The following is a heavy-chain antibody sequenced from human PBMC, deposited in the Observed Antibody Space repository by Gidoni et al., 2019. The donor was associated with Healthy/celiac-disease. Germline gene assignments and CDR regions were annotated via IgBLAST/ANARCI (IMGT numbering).Heavy chain of an antibody. V-gene: IGHV4-59*01. Sequence: QVQLQESGPGLVKPSETLSLTCTVSGGSISSYYWSWIRQPPGKGLEWIGYFYYSGSTNYNPSLKSRVTISVDTSKNQFSLKLSSVTAADTAVYYCARDSPDGSGRVFDYWGQGTLVTVSS. CDR3: ARDSPDGSGRVFDY. CDR2: FYYSGST. J-gene: IGHJ4*02. D-gene: IGHD3-10*01. CDR1: GGSISSYY.